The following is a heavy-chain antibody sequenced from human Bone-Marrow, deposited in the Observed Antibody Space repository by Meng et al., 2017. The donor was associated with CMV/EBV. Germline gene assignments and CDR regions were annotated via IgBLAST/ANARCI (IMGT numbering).Heavy chain of an antibody. CDR2: MNPNSGNT. D-gene: IGHD2-2*02. CDR3: ARGSPDIVVVPAAIGFDY. CDR1: TFTSYD. Sequence: TFTSYDINWVRQATGQGLEWMGWMNPNSGNTGYAQKFQGRVTITRNTSISTAYMELSSLRSEDTAVYYCARGSPDIVVVPAAIGFDYWGQGTLVTVSS. J-gene: IGHJ4*02. V-gene: IGHV1-8*03.